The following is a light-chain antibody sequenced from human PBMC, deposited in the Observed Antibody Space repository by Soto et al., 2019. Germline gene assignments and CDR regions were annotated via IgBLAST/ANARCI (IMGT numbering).Light chain of an antibody. CDR3: QQSYSSPGT. V-gene: IGKV1-39*01. CDR1: QSIDKY. CDR2: AAS. J-gene: IGKJ1*01. Sequence: DIQMTQSPSSLSASVGERVTITCRASQSIDKYLNWYQHKPGKAPYLLIYAASHLRSGVTKRFSGSGTGTSFTLHISSLQYEDLATYYCQQSYSSPGTFGRGTKVELK.